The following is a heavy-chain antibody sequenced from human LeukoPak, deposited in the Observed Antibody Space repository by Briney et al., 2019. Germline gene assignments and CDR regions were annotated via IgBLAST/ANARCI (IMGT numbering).Heavy chain of an antibody. J-gene: IGHJ4*02. CDR1: GYTFTSYY. D-gene: IGHD3-10*01. CDR2: INPSGGST. V-gene: IGHV1-46*01. Sequence: EASVTVSCKASGYTFTSYYMHWVRQAPGQGLEWMGIINPSGGSTTYAQKFQGRVTMTRDMSTTTVYMELSSLRSEDTAVYYCARALDTMIRGVGYWGQGTLVTVSS. CDR3: ARALDTMIRGVGY.